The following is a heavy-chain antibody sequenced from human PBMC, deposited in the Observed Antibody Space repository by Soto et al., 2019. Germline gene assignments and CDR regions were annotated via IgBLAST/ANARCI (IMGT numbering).Heavy chain of an antibody. CDR3: TKDRVPDGIYSFDY. CDR2: ITDSGTRA. CDR1: GFSFSGYA. Sequence: GGSLRLSCAASGFSFSGYAMTWVRQAPGKGLQWVSSITDSGTRAYYADSVRGRFTIFRDNSMNTVYLQMNSLTVEDAAVYYCTKDRVPDGIYSFDYWGQGALVTVSS. V-gene: IGHV3-23*01. J-gene: IGHJ4*02. D-gene: IGHD2-15*01.